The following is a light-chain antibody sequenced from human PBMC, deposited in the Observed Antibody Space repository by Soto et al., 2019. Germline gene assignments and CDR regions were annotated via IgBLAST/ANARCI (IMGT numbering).Light chain of an antibody. J-gene: IGKJ5*01. Sequence: GDRVTITCRASQDIAAYLAWYQHKPGRAPELLIHAASSLQSGVPSRFSGGGSGTDFTLTINSLQPEDFATYYCQQAYSSPITFGQGTRLEIK. CDR3: QQAYSSPIT. CDR2: AAS. V-gene: IGKV1D-12*01. CDR1: QDIAAY.